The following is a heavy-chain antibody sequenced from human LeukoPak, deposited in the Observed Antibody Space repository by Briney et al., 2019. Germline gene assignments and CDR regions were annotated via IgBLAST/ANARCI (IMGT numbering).Heavy chain of an antibody. CDR1: GFTFSRFA. Sequence: PGGSPRLSCAASGFTFSRFAMSWVRQAPGKGLEWVSGISGSGDSTYYADSVKGRFTISRDNSKNTLYLQMNGLRAEDTAVYYCATLPRGLPDRSESYYFDYWGQGTLVTVSS. D-gene: IGHD3-22*01. CDR3: ATLPRGLPDRSESYYFDY. J-gene: IGHJ4*02. CDR2: ISGSGDST. V-gene: IGHV3-23*01.